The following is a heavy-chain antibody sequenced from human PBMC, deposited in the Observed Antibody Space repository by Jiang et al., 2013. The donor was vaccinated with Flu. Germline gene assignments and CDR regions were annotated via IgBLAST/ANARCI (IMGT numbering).Heavy chain of an antibody. CDR2: IYSGGST. Sequence: GLVQPGGSLRLSCAVSGFTVSTNYMTWVRQAPGKGLEWVSVIYSGGSTYYADSVKGRFTISRDNSKNTLYLQMNSLRAEDTAVYYCARDLDGSYLDYWGQGTLVTVSS. CDR1: GFTVSTNY. V-gene: IGHV3-66*01. J-gene: IGHJ4*02. CDR3: ARDLDGSYLDY. D-gene: IGHD3-16*02.